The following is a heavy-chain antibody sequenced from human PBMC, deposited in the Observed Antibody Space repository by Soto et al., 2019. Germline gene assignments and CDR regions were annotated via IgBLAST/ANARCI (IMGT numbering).Heavy chain of an antibody. CDR3: ARRVRRYCSGGSCYPYYGMDV. CDR1: GGSISSGDYY. Sequence: QVQLQEAGPGLVKPSQTLSLTCTVSGGSISSGDYYWSWIRQPPGTGLEWIGYIYYSGSTYYNRSLKSRVTISVDTPEYQCPLKLSSVTAADAAVYYCARRVRRYCSGGSCYPYYGMDVGGLGTTVTVSS. CDR2: IYYSGST. V-gene: IGHV4-30-4*01. J-gene: IGHJ6*02. D-gene: IGHD2-15*01.